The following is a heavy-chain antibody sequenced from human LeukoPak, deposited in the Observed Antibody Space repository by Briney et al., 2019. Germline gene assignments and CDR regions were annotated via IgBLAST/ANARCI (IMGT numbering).Heavy chain of an antibody. V-gene: IGHV4-39*01. CDR3: ARESSGYFDAFDI. D-gene: IGHD3-22*01. CDR1: GGSISSSSYS. J-gene: IGHJ3*02. CDR2: IYYSGSP. Sequence: SETLSLTCAVSGGSISSSSYSWGWIRQPPGKGLEWIGTIYYSGSPYYNPSLKSRVTISVDMSKNQFSLKLSSVTATDTAVYYCARESSGYFDAFDIWGQGTMVTVSS.